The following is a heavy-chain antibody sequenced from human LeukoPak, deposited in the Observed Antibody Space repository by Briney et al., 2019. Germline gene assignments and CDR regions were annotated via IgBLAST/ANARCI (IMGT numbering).Heavy chain of an antibody. CDR2: INTNTGNP. CDR1: GYTFNSYV. CDR3: ARARYCIGSTCPAGYYGMDV. D-gene: IGHD2-15*01. Sequence: GASVKVSCTASGYTFNSYVLDWVRQAPGQGLEGMGWINTNTGNPTYAQGFTGRFVFSLDTSVSTAYLEISSLKAEDTAVYYCARARYCIGSTCPAGYYGMDVWGQGTTVTVSS. V-gene: IGHV7-4-1*02. J-gene: IGHJ6*02.